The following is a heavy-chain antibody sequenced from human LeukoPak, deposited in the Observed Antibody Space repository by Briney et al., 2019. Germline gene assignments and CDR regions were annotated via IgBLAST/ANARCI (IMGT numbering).Heavy chain of an antibody. Sequence: GGSLRLSCAASGFTFSSYSMNWVRQAPGKGLEWVSSISSSSRYIYYADSVKGRFTISRDNAKNSLYLQMNSLRAEDTAVYYCATIAAAGIDYWGQGTLVTVSS. CDR1: GFTFSSYS. CDR2: ISSSSRYI. J-gene: IGHJ4*02. CDR3: ATIAAAGIDY. V-gene: IGHV3-21*01. D-gene: IGHD6-13*01.